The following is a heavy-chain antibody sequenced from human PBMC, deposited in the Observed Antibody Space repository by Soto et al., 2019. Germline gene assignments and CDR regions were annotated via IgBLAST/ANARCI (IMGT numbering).Heavy chain of an antibody. D-gene: IGHD3-10*01. CDR3: ARGADDPGSYYYYYYMDV. J-gene: IGHJ6*03. CDR1: GFTFSRYW. V-gene: IGHV3-74*01. CDR2: INEVGSDT. Sequence: GGSLRLSCAASGFTFSRYWMHWVRQAPGKGLVWVSRINEVGSDTSYADSRRGRSTISRDNARNTLFLHMNSLRAEDMAVYYCARGADDPGSYYYYYYMDVWGKGTTVTVSS.